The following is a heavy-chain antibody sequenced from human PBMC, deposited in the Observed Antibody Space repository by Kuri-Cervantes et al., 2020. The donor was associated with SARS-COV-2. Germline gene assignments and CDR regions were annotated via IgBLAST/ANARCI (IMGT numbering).Heavy chain of an antibody. CDR3: AREGIVGATSGMDV. V-gene: IGHV3-23*01. Sequence: GESLKISCAASGFTFSTYAMSWVRQAPGKGLEWVSVISGSGSRTHYADSVKGRFTISRDNSKNTLYLQMNSLRAEDTAVYYCAREGIVGATSGMDVWGQGTTVTVSS. J-gene: IGHJ6*02. D-gene: IGHD1-26*01. CDR2: ISGSGSRT. CDR1: GFTFSTYA.